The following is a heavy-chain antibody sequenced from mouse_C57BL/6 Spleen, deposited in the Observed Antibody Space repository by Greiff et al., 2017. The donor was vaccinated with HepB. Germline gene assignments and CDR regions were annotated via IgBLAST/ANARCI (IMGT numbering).Heavy chain of an antibody. CDR1: GYTFTDYY. J-gene: IGHJ4*01. CDR2: INPNNGGT. D-gene: IGHD1-1*01. CDR3: ARGDTTGAMDY. Sequence: VQLQQSGPELVKPGASVKISCKASGYTFTDYYMNWVKQSHGKSLEWIGDINPNNGGTSYNQKFKGKATLTVDKSSSTAYMELRSLTSEDSAVYYCARGDTTGAMDYWGQGTSVTVSS. V-gene: IGHV1-26*01.